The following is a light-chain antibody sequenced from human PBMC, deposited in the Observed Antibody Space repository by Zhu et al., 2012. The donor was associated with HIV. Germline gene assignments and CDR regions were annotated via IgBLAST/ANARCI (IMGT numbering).Light chain of an antibody. J-gene: IGKJ4*01. Sequence: DIQMTQSPSSLSVSVGDRVTITCRASQSIGQYLHWYQQKSGKAPKLLIYAASILQSGVPSRFSGSGSGTEFTLTISSLQPEDFATYYCQHLTIYPTFGGGSKVEMK. V-gene: IGKV1-17*01. CDR3: QHLTIYPT. CDR1: QSIGQY. CDR2: AAS.